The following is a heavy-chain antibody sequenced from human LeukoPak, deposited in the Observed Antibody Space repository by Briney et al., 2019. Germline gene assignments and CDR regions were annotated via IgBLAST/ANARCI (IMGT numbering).Heavy chain of an antibody. CDR1: GFTFDDYA. CDR2: ISWDGETT. V-gene: IGHV3-43D*04. D-gene: IGHD3-10*01. Sequence: PGRSLRLSCAASGFTFDDYAMHWVRQAPGKGLEWVSLISWDGETTSYADSVMGRFTISRDNFKNSLFLQMNSLRAEDTGLYYCAKDRGNYYMDVWGKGTTVTVSS. J-gene: IGHJ6*03. CDR3: AKDRGNYYMDV.